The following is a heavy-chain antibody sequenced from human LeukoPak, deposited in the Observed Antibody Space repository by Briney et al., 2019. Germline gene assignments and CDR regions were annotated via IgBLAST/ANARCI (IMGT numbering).Heavy chain of an antibody. J-gene: IGHJ6*02. CDR2: ISYDGSNK. D-gene: IGHD3-10*01. CDR3: ARDRGYYGSGHYYYYGMDV. Sequence: PGGSLRLSCAASGFTSSSYAMHWVRQAPGKGLEWVAVISYDGSNKYYADSVKGRFTISRDNSKNTLYLQMNSLRAEDTAVYYCARDRGYYGSGHYYYYGMDVWGQGTTVTVSS. CDR1: GFTSSSYA. V-gene: IGHV3-30-3*01.